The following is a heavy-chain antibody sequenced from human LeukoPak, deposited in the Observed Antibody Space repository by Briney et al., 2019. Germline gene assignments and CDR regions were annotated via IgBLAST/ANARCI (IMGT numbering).Heavy chain of an antibody. J-gene: IGHJ4*02. CDR3: TRHSDYYGSGSYYRGPDY. CDR2: IRSKANSYAT. V-gene: IGHV3-73*01. CDR1: GFTFSGPA. D-gene: IGHD3-10*01. Sequence: GGSLRLSCAASGFTFSGPAMHWVRQASGKGLEWVGRIRSKANSYATAYAASVKGRFTISRDDSKNTAYLQMNSLKTEDTAVYYCTRHSDYYGSGSYYRGPDYWGQGTLVTVSS.